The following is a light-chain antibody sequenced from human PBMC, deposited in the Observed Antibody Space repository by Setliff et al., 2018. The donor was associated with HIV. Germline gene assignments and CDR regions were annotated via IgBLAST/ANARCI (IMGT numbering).Light chain of an antibody. Sequence: QSALAQPASVSGSPGQSITISCTGTSSDVGDYKSVSWYQQHPNKAPKLIIYEVSDRPSGVSNRFSGSKSGNTASLTISGLQAEDEADYFCSSNTSISPLYVFATGTKVTVL. CDR2: EVS. V-gene: IGLV2-14*01. CDR3: SSNTSISPLYV. CDR1: SSDVGDYKS. J-gene: IGLJ1*01.